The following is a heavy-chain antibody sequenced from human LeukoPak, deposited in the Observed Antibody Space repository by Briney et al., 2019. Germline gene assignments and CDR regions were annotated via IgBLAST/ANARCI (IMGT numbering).Heavy chain of an antibody. CDR1: GYTFTGYY. V-gene: IGHV1-2*02. J-gene: IGHJ5*02. CDR2: INPNSGGT. CDR3: ARVLYSGSTSGRFDP. D-gene: IGHD1-26*01. Sequence: ASVKVSCKASGYTFTGYYMHWVRQAPGQGLEWMGWINPNSGGTNYAQKFQGRVTMTRDTSISTAYMELSRLRSDDTAVYYCARVLYSGSTSGRFDPWGQGTLVTVSS.